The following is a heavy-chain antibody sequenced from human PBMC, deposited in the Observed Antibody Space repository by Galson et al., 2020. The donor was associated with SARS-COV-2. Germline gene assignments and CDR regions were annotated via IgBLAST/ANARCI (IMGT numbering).Heavy chain of an antibody. Sequence: TGGSLRLSCAASGFTFNTYWMYWVRQAPGKGLVCVSRIKSDGTYTSYADSVKGRFTISRDKAKNTLYLQMNSLRAEDTAVYYCARVLAVAPWYFDLWGRGSLVTVSS. V-gene: IGHV3-74*01. D-gene: IGHD6-19*01. J-gene: IGHJ2*01. CDR3: ARVLAVAPWYFDL. CDR2: IKSDGTYT. CDR1: GFTFNTYW.